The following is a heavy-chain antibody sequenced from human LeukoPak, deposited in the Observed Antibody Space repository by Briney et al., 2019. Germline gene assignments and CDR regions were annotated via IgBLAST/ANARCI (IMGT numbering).Heavy chain of an antibody. Sequence: SETLSLTCTVSGGSISSYYWSWIRQPPGKRLEWIGYIYYSGSTNYNPSLTSRVTMSVDTSRNQFSLNLSSVTAADTAVYYCARHVSHSTGYLSALDMWGQGTVVTVSS. J-gene: IGHJ3*02. CDR2: IYYSGST. V-gene: IGHV4-59*08. CDR3: ARHVSHSTGYLSALDM. D-gene: IGHD3-22*01. CDR1: GGSISSYY.